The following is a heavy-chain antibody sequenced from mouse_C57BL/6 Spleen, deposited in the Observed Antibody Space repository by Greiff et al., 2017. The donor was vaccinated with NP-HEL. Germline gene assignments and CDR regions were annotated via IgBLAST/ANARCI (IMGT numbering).Heavy chain of an antibody. CDR1: GYTFTNYW. CDR2: IYPGGGYT. D-gene: IGHD1-1*01. CDR3: ARSDYGRVGYYAMDY. V-gene: IGHV1-63*01. Sequence: VQLQQSGAELVRPGTSVKMSCKASGYTFTNYWIGWAKQRPGHGLEWIGDIYPGGGYTNYNEKFKGKATLTADKSSSTAYMQFSSLTSEDSAIYYCARSDYGRVGYYAMDYWGQGTSVTVSS. J-gene: IGHJ4*01.